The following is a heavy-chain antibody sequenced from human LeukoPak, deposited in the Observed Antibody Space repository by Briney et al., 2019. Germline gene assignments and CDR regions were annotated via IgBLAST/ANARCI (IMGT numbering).Heavy chain of an antibody. J-gene: IGHJ2*01. D-gene: IGHD3/OR15-3a*01. Sequence: GGSLRLSCAASGLTFPRYAFAWVRQVPGRGLQWVSGISGSGRDTFYSDSVKGRFTISRDNSKHTPYLQMSSLTAEDTAVYYCSKWGDFWTGLNNWYFELWGRGTLVTVSS. CDR2: ISGSGRDT. V-gene: IGHV3-23*01. CDR3: SKWGDFWTGLNNWYFEL. CDR1: GLTFPRYA.